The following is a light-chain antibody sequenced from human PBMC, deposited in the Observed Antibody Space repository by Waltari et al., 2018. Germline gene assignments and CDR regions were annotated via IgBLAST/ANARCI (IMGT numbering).Light chain of an antibody. Sequence: SSELTQDPAVSVAFGQTVEITCQGDHLSYYYVSRYQQKPGQAPMLVIYDKDNRPSGIPDRFSGSSSGNIASLTITGAQAEDEADYYCNSRDTRGNHFVVFGGGTQLTVL. CDR1: HLSYYY. V-gene: IGLV3-19*01. CDR3: NSRDTRGNHFVV. CDR2: DKD. J-gene: IGLJ2*01.